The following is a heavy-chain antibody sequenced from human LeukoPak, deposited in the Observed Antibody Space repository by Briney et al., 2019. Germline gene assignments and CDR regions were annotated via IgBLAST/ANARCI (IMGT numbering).Heavy chain of an antibody. CDR2: MNPNSGNT. D-gene: IGHD6-13*01. CDR1: GYTFTSYD. Sequence: ASVKVSCKASGYTFTSYDINWVRQATGQGLEWMGWMNPNSGNTGYAQKFQGRVTMTRNTSISTAYMELSSLRSEDAAVYYCARGSPWRIAAAGTGAFDIWGQGTMVTVSS. J-gene: IGHJ3*02. V-gene: IGHV1-8*01. CDR3: ARGSPWRIAAAGTGAFDI.